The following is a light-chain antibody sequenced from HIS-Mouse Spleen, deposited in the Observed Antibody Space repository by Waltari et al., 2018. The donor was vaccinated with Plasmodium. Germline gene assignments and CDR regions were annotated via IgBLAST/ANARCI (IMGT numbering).Light chain of an antibody. CDR1: TRDVGSYNL. V-gene: IGLV2-23*01. CDR3: CSYAGSRMV. CDR2: EGS. J-gene: IGLJ2*01. Sequence: QSALTQPASVSGSPGQSITIPCPGTTRDVGSYNLVSWYQQHPGKAPKLMIYEGSKRPSGVSNRFSGSKSGNTASLTISGLQAEDEADYYCCSYAGSRMVFGGGTKLTVL.